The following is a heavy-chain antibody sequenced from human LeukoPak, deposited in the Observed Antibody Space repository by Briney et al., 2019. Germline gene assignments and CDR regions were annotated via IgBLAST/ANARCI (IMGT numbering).Heavy chain of an antibody. V-gene: IGHV4-4*09. J-gene: IGHJ4*02. Sequence: SETLSLTCTVSGGSISSYYWSWIRQPPGKGLEWIGYIDDNGSTKYNPSLKSRVTISVDTSKNQFSVKLNSVTAADTAVYYCARGGRRDGYNLGGELDSWGRGTLVTVSS. CDR3: ARGGRRDGYNLGGELDS. D-gene: IGHD5-24*01. CDR2: IDDNGST. CDR1: GGSISSYY.